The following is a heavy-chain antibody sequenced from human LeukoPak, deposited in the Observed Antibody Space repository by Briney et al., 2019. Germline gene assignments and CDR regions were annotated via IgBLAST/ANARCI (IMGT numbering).Heavy chain of an antibody. J-gene: IGHJ4*02. Sequence: GGSLRLSCAASGFTFSSYAMSWVRQAPGKGLEWVSAISGSGGSTYYADSVKGRFTISRDNSKNTLYLQMNSLRAEDTAVYYCATFPRIAARHLYYFDYWDQGTLVTVSS. CDR2: ISGSGGST. D-gene: IGHD6-6*01. V-gene: IGHV3-23*01. CDR3: ATFPRIAARHLYYFDY. CDR1: GFTFSSYA.